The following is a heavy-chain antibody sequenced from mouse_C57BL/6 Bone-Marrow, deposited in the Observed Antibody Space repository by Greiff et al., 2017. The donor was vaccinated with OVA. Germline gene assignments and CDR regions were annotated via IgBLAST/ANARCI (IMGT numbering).Heavy chain of an antibody. CDR1: GFNIKDDY. CDR2: IDPENGDT. CDR3: TTEDDYVYLDY. D-gene: IGHD2-4*01. Sequence: VQLQQSGAELVRPGASVKLSCTASGFNIKDDYMHWVKQRPEQGLEWIGWIDPENGDTEYASKFQGKATITADTSSNTAYLQLSSLTSEDTAVYYCTTEDDYVYLDYWGQGTTLTVSS. J-gene: IGHJ2*01. V-gene: IGHV14-4*01.